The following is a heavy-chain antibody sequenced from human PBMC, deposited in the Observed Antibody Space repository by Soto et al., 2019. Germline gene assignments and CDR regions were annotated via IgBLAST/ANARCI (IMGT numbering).Heavy chain of an antibody. J-gene: IGHJ4*02. Sequence: ASVKVSCKASAYSFSSYGITWVRQAPGQGLEWVGWISAYNGNTNYAQKLQGRVTITRDTSASTAYMELSSLRAEDTAVYYCAKDIPRIYDILTGPKGFDYWGQGTLVTVSS. CDR1: AYSFSSYG. CDR3: AKDIPRIYDILTGPKGFDY. D-gene: IGHD3-9*01. V-gene: IGHV1-18*04. CDR2: ISAYNGNT.